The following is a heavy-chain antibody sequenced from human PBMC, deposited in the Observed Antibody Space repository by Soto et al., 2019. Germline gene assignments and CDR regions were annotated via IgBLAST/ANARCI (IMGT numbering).Heavy chain of an antibody. CDR3: VRVGSGWGFDY. J-gene: IGHJ4*02. V-gene: IGHV3-74*01. CDR2: ITNDGSST. D-gene: IGHD6-19*01. Sequence: EVQLVESGGALVQPGGSLRLSCAASGFTFSRHWMHWVRQAPGKGLVWVSRITNDGSSTSYADSAKGRFTISRDNAKDPLYLQINGLRVEDTAVYYWVRVGSGWGFDYWGQGTLVTVAS. CDR1: GFTFSRHW.